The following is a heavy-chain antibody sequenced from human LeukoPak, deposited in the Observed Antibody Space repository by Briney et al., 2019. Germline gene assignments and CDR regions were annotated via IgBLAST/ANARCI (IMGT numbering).Heavy chain of an antibody. V-gene: IGHV1-69*05. D-gene: IGHD5-24*01. CDR3: ASTRGMATTGILDY. CDR2: IIPIFGTA. CDR1: GGTFSSYA. Sequence: ASVKVSCKASGGTFSSYAISWVRQAPGQGLEWMGGIIPIFGTANYAQKFQGRVTITTDESTSTAYMELSSLRSEDTAVYYCASTRGMATTGILDYLGQGTLVTVSS. J-gene: IGHJ4*02.